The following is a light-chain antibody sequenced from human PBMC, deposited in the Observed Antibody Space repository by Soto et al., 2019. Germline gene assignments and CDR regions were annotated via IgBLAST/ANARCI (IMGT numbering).Light chain of an antibody. CDR1: ESVNSAY. V-gene: IGKV3-20*01. J-gene: IGKJ1*01. CDR3: QQYGYSPWT. Sequence: IVFTQSPVTLSLSPGERATLSCRASESVNSAYLAWYQHRPAQAPRLLIYGASSRATGVPDRFSGSGSGTEFTLTITRLEPADFALYYCQQYGYSPWTFGLGTKVDIK. CDR2: GAS.